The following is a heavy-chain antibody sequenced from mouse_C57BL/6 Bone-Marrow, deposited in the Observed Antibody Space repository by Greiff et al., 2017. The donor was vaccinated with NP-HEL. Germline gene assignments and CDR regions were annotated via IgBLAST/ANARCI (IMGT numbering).Heavy chain of an antibody. V-gene: IGHV1-69*01. CDR3: ARDDYVWCAY. J-gene: IGHJ3*01. D-gene: IGHD2-4*01. CDR2: IDPSDSYT. Sequence: QVQLQQPGAELVMPGASVKLSCKASGYTFNSYWMHWVKQRPGQGLESIGEIDPSDSYTNYNQKFKGKSTLTVDKSSSTAYMQLSSLTSEDSAVYYCARDDYVWCAYWGQGTLVTVSA. CDR1: GYTFNSYW.